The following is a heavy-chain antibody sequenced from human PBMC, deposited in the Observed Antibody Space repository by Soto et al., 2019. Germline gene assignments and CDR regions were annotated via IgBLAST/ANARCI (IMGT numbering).Heavy chain of an antibody. D-gene: IGHD3-3*01. Sequence: SETLSLTCTVSGGSISSYYWSWIRQPPGKGLEWIGYIYYSGSTNYNPSLKSRVTISVDTSKNQFSLKLSSVTAADTAVYYCASVYNFWSGYYQFDPWGQGTLVNVSS. CDR2: IYYSGST. CDR3: ASVYNFWSGYYQFDP. V-gene: IGHV4-59*08. J-gene: IGHJ5*01. CDR1: GGSISSYY.